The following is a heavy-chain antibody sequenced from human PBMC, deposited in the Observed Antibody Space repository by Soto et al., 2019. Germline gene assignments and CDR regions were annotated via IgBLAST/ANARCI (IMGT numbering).Heavy chain of an antibody. CDR2: IYYSGST. J-gene: IGHJ4*02. Sequence: SETLSLTCTVSGGSISSYYWSWIRQPPGKGLEWIGNIYYSGSTNYNPSLKSRVTISIDTSKNQFSLKFNSVTAADTAVYYCAREGYNFGPFDYWGQGALVTV. CDR1: GGSISSYY. CDR3: AREGYNFGPFDY. D-gene: IGHD5-18*01. V-gene: IGHV4-59*01.